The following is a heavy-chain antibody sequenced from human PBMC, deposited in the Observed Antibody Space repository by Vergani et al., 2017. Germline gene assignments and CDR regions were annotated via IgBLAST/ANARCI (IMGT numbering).Heavy chain of an antibody. D-gene: IGHD2-2*01. CDR2: IIPIFGTT. V-gene: IGHV1-69*18. CDR1: GGTFSSNS. Sequence: QVQLVQSGAEVKKPGASVKVSCKASGGTFSSNSISWVRQAPGQGLEWMGRIIPIFGTTSYAQKFQGRVTILADESTSTAYMELSSLRSEDTAVYYCALAESSTSCINSVCITPETGSWFDPWGQGTLVTVSS. J-gene: IGHJ5*02. CDR3: ALAESSTSCINSVCITPETGSWFDP.